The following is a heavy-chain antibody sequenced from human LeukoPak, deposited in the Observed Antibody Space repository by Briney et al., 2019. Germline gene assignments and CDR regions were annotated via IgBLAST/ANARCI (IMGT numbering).Heavy chain of an antibody. D-gene: IGHD2-15*01. CDR3: ASTPRYYYYYMDV. Sequence: SDPLTLTCTLSSGPINRYYWRWLRHPPGKALEGLGVIYTSGSTNYNPLLKSRVTISVDTSKNQFSLKLSSVTAADTAVYYCASTPRYYYYYMDVWGKGTTVTVSS. V-gene: IGHV4-4*09. CDR2: IYTSGST. J-gene: IGHJ6*03. CDR1: SGPINRYY.